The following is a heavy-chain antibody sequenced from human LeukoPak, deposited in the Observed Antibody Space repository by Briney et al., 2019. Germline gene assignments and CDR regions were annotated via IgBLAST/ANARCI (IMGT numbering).Heavy chain of an antibody. CDR1: GFTFSSYW. D-gene: IGHD5-12*01. CDR2: IKQDGSEK. J-gene: IGHJ4*02. V-gene: IGHV3-7*03. CDR3: AKDSGWLRFHY. Sequence: GGSLRLSCAASGFTFSSYWMSWVRQAPGKGLEWVANIKQDGSEKYYVDSVKGRFTISRDNAKNSLYLRMNSLRAEDTAVYYCAKDSGWLRFHYWGQGTLVTVSS.